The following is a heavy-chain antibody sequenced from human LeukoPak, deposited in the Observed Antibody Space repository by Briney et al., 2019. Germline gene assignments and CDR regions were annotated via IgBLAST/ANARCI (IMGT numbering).Heavy chain of an antibody. CDR1: GFTFSIYG. CDR3: AELGITMIGGV. V-gene: IGHV3-23*01. D-gene: IGHD3-10*02. CDR2: MSGSGGST. J-gene: IGHJ6*04. Sequence: GGSLRLSCAASGFTFSIYGMSWVRQAPGRGLEWVSAMSGSGGSTYYADSVKGRFTISRDNSKNSLSLQMNSLRAEDTAVYYCAELGITMIGGVWGKGTTVTISS.